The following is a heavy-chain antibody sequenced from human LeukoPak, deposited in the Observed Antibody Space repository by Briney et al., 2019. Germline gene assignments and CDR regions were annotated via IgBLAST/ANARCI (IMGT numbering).Heavy chain of an antibody. D-gene: IGHD2-21*01. CDR2: IRSKAYGGTT. J-gene: IGHJ3*01. CDR3: GNTYGRPFDV. V-gene: IGHV3-49*04. Sequence: GGSLRLSCTDSGFTFGDYAMSWVRQAPGKGLEWVGFIRSKAYGGTTEYAASVKGRFTISRDDSKSIAYLQMNSLKTEDTAVYYCGNTYGRPFDVWGQGTVVTVSS. CDR1: GFTFGDYA.